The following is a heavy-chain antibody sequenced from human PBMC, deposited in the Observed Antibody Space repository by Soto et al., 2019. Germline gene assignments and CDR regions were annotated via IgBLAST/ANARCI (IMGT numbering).Heavy chain of an antibody. D-gene: IGHD3-22*01. Sequence: PGGSLRLSCAASGFTFSSYWMHWVRQAPGKGLVWVSRINSDGSSTSYADSVKGRFTISRDNAKNTLYLQMNSPRAEDTAVYYCARDPVYDSSGYLNWFDPWGQGTLVTVSS. CDR1: GFTFSSYW. CDR2: INSDGSST. V-gene: IGHV3-74*01. CDR3: ARDPVYDSSGYLNWFDP. J-gene: IGHJ5*02.